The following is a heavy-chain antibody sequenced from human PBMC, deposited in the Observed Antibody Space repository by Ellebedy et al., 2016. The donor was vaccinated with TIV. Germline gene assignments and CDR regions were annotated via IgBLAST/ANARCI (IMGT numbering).Heavy chain of an antibody. J-gene: IGHJ3*02. CDR2: ISYSGST. Sequence: MPSETLSLTCTVSGGSISSYYWSWIRQPPGKGLEWIGYISYSGSTNYNPSIKSRVTISVDTSKNQFSLRLSSMTAADTAVYYCARVVWQQPVSYAFDIWGQGTMVTVSS. CDR1: GGSISSYY. D-gene: IGHD6-13*01. CDR3: ARVVWQQPVSYAFDI. V-gene: IGHV4-59*01.